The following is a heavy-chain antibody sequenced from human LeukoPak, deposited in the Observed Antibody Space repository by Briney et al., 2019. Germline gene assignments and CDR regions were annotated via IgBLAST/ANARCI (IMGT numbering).Heavy chain of an antibody. J-gene: IGHJ4*02. V-gene: IGHV3-23*01. CDR1: GFTSSSYDFSTYA. CDR2: LSGTGLTT. D-gene: IGHD6-13*01. CDR3: ARGSKTAGTIYTFDY. Sequence: GGSLRLSCAASGFTSSSYDFSTYAMSWVRQAPGKGLEWVSGLSGTGLTTFYPDSVKGRFIISRDNSKNTLYLQMNSLRADDTAVYYCARGSKTAGTIYTFDYWGQGTLVTVSS.